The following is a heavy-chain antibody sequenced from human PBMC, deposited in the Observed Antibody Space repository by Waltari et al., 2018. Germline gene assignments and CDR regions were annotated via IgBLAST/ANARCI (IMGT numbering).Heavy chain of an antibody. Sequence: EVQLVESGGDLVQPGGSLRLNCETSGFTFVNFELNWVRQAPGKGLEWIEYISKTGRGGRTFYSDSVRGRFTISRDDSKNSVYLQMNNLRVDDSALYYCTRGIVGATGWGQGTLVTVSS. CDR2: ISKTGRGGRT. J-gene: IGHJ4*02. V-gene: IGHV3-48*03. D-gene: IGHD1-26*01. CDR3: TRGIVGATG. CDR1: GFTFVNFE.